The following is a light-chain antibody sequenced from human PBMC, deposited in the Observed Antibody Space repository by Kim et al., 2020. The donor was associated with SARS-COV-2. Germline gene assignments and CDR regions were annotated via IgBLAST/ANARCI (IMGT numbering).Light chain of an antibody. J-gene: IGLJ1*01. CDR3: QAWDSSTYV. CDR1: YLGDKY. Sequence: LSPRQTARLTCSGGYLGDKYCYRYPPEPSPSPVLVIYQDSKRPSGIPERFSGSNSGNTATLTISGTQAMDEADYYCQAWDSSTYVFGTGTKVTVL. V-gene: IGLV3-1*01. CDR2: QDS.